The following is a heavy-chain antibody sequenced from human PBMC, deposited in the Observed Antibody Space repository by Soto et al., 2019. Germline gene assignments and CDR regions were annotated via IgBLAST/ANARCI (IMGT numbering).Heavy chain of an antibody. J-gene: IGHJ4*02. Sequence: EVQLVESGGGLVQPGGSLRLSCAASGFTFSGSWMHWVRQAPGKGLVWVSRINGDGSGTSYAAFVKGRFTISRDDAKNTLFLQMNGLRAEDTAVYYCARVIFGSGTANDYWGQGTLVTVSS. CDR2: INGDGSGT. D-gene: IGHD3-10*01. CDR3: ARVIFGSGTANDY. V-gene: IGHV3-74*01. CDR1: GFTFSGSW.